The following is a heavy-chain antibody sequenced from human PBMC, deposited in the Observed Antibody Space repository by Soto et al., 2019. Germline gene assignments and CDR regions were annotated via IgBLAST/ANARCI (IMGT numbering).Heavy chain of an antibody. CDR2: INSDGSST. J-gene: IGHJ6*02. Sequence: PGGSLRLSCAASGFTFSSYWMHWVRQAPGKGLVWVSRINSDGSSTSYADSVKGRFTISRDNAKNTLYLQMNSLRAEDTAVYYCARAGTYSSSSDRNYYYYGMDVWGQGTTVTVSS. D-gene: IGHD6-6*01. V-gene: IGHV3-74*01. CDR3: ARAGTYSSSSDRNYYYYGMDV. CDR1: GFTFSSYW.